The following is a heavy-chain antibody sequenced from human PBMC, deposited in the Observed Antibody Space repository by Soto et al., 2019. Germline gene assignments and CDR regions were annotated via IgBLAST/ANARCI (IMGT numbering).Heavy chain of an antibody. CDR3: AKIWGYYGSGTYSIRGSSYYGMDV. J-gene: IGHJ6*02. CDR1: GLTFRDYA. Sequence: HPGGSLRLSCAASGLTFRDYAMSWVRQAPGKGLEWVSSISGTGTKTYSADSVEGRFTISRDNNKNTLYLQINSLRAEDTAVYYCAKIWGYYGSGTYSIRGSSYYGMDVWGQGTTVTVSS. D-gene: IGHD3-10*01. V-gene: IGHV3-23*01. CDR2: ISGTGTKT.